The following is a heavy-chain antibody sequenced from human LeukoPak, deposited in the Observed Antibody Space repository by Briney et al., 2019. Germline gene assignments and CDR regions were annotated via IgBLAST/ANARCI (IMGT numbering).Heavy chain of an antibody. V-gene: IGHV3-23*01. Sequence: GGSLRLSCAASGFTFSSYAMSWVRQAPGKGLEWVSALSGSGSSTYYADSVKGRFTISRDNSKNTLYLKMNSLRAEDTAVYYCAKGRYDFWSGYLTDWGQGTLVTVSS. CDR2: LSGSGSST. D-gene: IGHD3-3*01. CDR3: AKGRYDFWSGYLTD. J-gene: IGHJ4*02. CDR1: GFTFSSYA.